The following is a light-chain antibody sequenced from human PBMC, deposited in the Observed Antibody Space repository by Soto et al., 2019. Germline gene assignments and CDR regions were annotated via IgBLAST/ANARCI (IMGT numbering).Light chain of an antibody. J-gene: IGKJ1*01. Sequence: DIQMTQSPSTLSASVGDRVTITCRASQSLNSLLAWYQQKPGRAPKLLIYDASPFESGVPSRFSGSGSGTELTLTISSLQTDEFATYYCQQYNRYSSWTFGQGNKVEIK. CDR2: DAS. CDR1: QSLNSL. CDR3: QQYNRYSSWT. V-gene: IGKV1-5*01.